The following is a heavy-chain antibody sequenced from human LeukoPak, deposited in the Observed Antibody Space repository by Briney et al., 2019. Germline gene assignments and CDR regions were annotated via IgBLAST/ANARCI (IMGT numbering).Heavy chain of an antibody. D-gene: IGHD4-17*01. V-gene: IGHV3-23*01. J-gene: IGHJ4*02. CDR1: GFTFSSYA. CDR3: AKGNGDYGRYYFDY. Sequence: GGPLRLSCAASGFTFSSYAMSWVRQAPGKGLEWVSAIGGNSGSTYYAGSVKGRFTISRDNSRDTLYLQMNSLRAEDTAVYYCAKGNGDYGRYYFDYWGQGTLVTVSS. CDR2: IGGNSGST.